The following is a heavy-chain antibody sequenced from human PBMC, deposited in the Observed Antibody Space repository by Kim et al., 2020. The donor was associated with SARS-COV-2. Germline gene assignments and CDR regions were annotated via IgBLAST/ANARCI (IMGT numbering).Heavy chain of an antibody. CDR2: INHSGST. J-gene: IGHJ4*02. CDR3: ARVAGPLDY. D-gene: IGHD2-15*01. V-gene: IGHV4-34*01. Sequence: SETLSLTCAVYGGSFSGYYWSWIRQPPGKGLEWIGEINHSGSTNYNPSLKSRVTISVDTSKNQFSLKLSSVTAADTAVYYCARVAGPLDYWGQGTLVTVSS. CDR1: GGSFSGYY.